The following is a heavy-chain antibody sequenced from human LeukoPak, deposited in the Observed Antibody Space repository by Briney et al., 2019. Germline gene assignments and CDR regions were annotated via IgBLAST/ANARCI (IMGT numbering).Heavy chain of an antibody. D-gene: IGHD4-23*01. V-gene: IGHV1-24*01. CDR1: GYTLTELS. Sequence: ASVKVSCKVSGYTLTELSMHWVRQAPGKGLEWMGGFDPEDGETIYAQKFQGRVTMTEDTSTDTAYMELSSLRSEDTAVYYCATGVTRGSHNWFDPWGQGTLVTVSS. CDR2: FDPEDGET. CDR3: ATGVTRGSHNWFDP. J-gene: IGHJ5*02.